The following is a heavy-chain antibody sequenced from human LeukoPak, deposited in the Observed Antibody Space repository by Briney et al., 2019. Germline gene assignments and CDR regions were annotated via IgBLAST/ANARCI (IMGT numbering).Heavy chain of an antibody. CDR1: GGSISSYY. D-gene: IGHD2-21*01. V-gene: IGHV4-59*01. CDR3: AKGEGDY. Sequence: SETLSLTCTVSGGSISSYYWSWIRQPPGKGLEWIGYIYDSGNTNYNPSLKSRVTISVDTSKNQFSLKVRSVIAADTAVYYCAKGEGDYWGQGTLVTVSS. CDR2: IYDSGNT. J-gene: IGHJ4*02.